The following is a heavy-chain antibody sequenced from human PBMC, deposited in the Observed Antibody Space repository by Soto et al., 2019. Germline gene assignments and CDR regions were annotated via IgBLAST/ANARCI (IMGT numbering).Heavy chain of an antibody. D-gene: IGHD2-2*02. Sequence: GGSLRLSCAASGFTFSSYSVNWVRQAPGKGLEWVSSISSSSSYIYYADSVKGRFTISRDNAKNSLYLQMNSLRAEDTAVYYCARVGICSSTSCYSLYYYYYYYMDVWGKGTTVTV. J-gene: IGHJ6*03. CDR3: ARVGICSSTSCYSLYYYYYYYMDV. CDR1: GFTFSSYS. V-gene: IGHV3-21*01. CDR2: ISSSSSYI.